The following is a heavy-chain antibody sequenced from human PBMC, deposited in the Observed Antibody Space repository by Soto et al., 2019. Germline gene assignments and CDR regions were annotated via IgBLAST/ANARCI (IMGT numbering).Heavy chain of an antibody. Sequence: EEQLLESGGGLVKPGGSLTLSCAASGFTLYSHTMNWVRQAPGRGLEWVSSISITSSYLYYADSLEGRFTISRDNDNNSLYLQLYSLRAEDSAIYYCVRDGSWSGTSCTPFYSHFYMDVWGKGTTVTVSS. J-gene: IGHJ6*03. CDR2: ISITSSYL. D-gene: IGHD2-2*03. CDR1: GFTLYSHT. CDR3: VRDGSWSGTSCTPFYSHFYMDV. V-gene: IGHV3-21*02.